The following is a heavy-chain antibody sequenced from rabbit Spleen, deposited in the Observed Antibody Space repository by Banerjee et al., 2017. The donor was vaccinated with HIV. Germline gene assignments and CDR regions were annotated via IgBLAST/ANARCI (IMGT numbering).Heavy chain of an antibody. CDR2: IYTAGGST. D-gene: IGHD1-1*01. CDR1: GFSFSDIYW. V-gene: IGHV1S45*01. J-gene: IGHJ4*01. CDR3: ARLSGGAFNL. Sequence: QEQLEESGGDLVKPEGSLTLTCTASGFSFSDIYWISWVRQAPGKGLEWIAYIYTAGGSTYYASWAKSRFTITRSTSLNTVTLQLNSLTAADTATYFCARLSGGAFNLWGPGTLVTVS.